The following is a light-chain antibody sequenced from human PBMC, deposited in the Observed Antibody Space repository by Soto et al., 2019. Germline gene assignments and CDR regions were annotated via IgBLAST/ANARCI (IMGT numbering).Light chain of an antibody. CDR2: GAS. CDR3: QQYNNWPPWT. V-gene: IGKV3-15*01. CDR1: QTVRSD. Sequence: EIVMTQSPATLSVSPGERATLSCRASQTVRSDFAWYQQKPGQAPRLLIYGASTRATGIPARFSGSGSGTEFTLTISSLQSEDFAVYYCQQYNNWPPWTFGQGIKVDIK. J-gene: IGKJ1*01.